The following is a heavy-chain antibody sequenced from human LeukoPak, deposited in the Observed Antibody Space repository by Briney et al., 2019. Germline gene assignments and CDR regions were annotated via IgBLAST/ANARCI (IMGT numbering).Heavy chain of an antibody. Sequence: GGSLRLSCAGSGFTFSSYDMSWVRQDPGKGLEWVSAISGSGGSTYYADSVKGRFTISRDNSKNSLYLQMNSLTVEDTAVYYCARDTPHYYDSSGYYPVDYWGQGTLVTVSS. D-gene: IGHD3-22*01. V-gene: IGHV3-23*01. J-gene: IGHJ4*02. CDR1: GFTFSSYD. CDR3: ARDTPHYYDSSGYYPVDY. CDR2: ISGSGGST.